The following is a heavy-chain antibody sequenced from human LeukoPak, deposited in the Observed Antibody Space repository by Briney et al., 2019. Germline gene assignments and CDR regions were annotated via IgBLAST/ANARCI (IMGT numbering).Heavy chain of an antibody. V-gene: IGHV1-2*02. Sequence: ASVKVSCKASGYTFTDYFIHWVRQAPGQGLEWMGWINPHSGCSSYAQKFQGRVTMTRDTSTSTAYMELHRLRSNDTAVYFCARDFLRIYHYDGFVYSINWFDPWGQGTLVTVSS. D-gene: IGHD3-22*01. CDR3: ARDFLRIYHYDGFVYSINWFDP. J-gene: IGHJ5*02. CDR2: INPHSGCS. CDR1: GYTFTDYF.